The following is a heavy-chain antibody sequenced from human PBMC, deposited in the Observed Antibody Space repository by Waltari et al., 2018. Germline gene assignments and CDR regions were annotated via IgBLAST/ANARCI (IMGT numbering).Heavy chain of an antibody. D-gene: IGHD3-22*01. CDR1: GFPFASCG. J-gene: IGHJ4*02. CDR2: VSGSGQTT. V-gene: IGHV3-23*01. Sequence: EVQLLDSGGALVQPGGPLRRSCAASGFPFASCGMRWIRRAPGKGLGWVSGVSGSGQTTYYADSVKGRFTISRDNAKNIVYLQMSSLRAEDTAAYFCVREGYSYDTGYYSGGYFDYWGQGTLVTVSS. CDR3: VREGYSYDTGYYSGGYFDY.